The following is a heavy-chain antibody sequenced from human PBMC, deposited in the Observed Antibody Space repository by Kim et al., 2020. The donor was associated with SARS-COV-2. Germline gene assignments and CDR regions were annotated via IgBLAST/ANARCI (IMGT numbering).Heavy chain of an antibody. CDR1: GGSISSGGYY. Sequence: SETLSLTCTVSGGSISSGGYYWSWIRQHPGKGLEWIGYIYYSGSTYYNPSLKSRVTISVDTSKNQFSLKLSSVTAADTAVYYCARDSMAPYSSSSGSIYYYGMDVWGQGTTVTVSS. V-gene: IGHV4-31*03. D-gene: IGHD6-6*01. CDR3: ARDSMAPYSSSSGSIYYYGMDV. J-gene: IGHJ6*02. CDR2: IYYSGST.